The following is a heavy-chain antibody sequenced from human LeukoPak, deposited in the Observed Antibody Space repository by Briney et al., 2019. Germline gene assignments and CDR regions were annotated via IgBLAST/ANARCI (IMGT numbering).Heavy chain of an antibody. CDR2: IYTSGST. CDR1: GGSISSGSYY. CDR3: ARGSSSSVWYDY. J-gene: IGHJ4*02. Sequence: KTSETLSLTCTVSGGSISSGSYYWSWIRQPAGKGLEWIGRIYTSGSTNYNPSLKSRVSMSVDKSKNQFSLKLSSVTAADTAVYYCARGSSSSVWYDYWGQGTLVTVSS. D-gene: IGHD6-6*01. V-gene: IGHV4-61*02.